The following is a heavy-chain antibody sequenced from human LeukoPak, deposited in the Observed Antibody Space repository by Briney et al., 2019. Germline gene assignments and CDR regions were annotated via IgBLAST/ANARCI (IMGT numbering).Heavy chain of an antibody. Sequence: SVKVSCKASGGTFSSYAISWVRQAPGQGLEWMGGIIPIFGTANYAQKFQGRVTITADKSTSTAYMELSSLRSEDTAVYYCATDGSSGWYGYYWGQGTLVTVSS. CDR2: IIPIFGTA. D-gene: IGHD6-19*01. V-gene: IGHV1-69*06. CDR1: GGTFSSYA. CDR3: ATDGSSGWYGYY. J-gene: IGHJ4*02.